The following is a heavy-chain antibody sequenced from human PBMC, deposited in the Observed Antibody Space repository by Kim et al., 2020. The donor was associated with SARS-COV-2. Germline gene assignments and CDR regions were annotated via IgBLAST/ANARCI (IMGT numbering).Heavy chain of an antibody. V-gene: IGHV1-18*01. CDR3: AREERTWGWFDP. J-gene: IGHJ5*02. D-gene: IGHD1-26*01. Sequence: NYAQKLQGRGTMTTDTSTSTAYMELRSLRSDDTAVYYCAREERTWGWFDPWGQGTLVTVSS.